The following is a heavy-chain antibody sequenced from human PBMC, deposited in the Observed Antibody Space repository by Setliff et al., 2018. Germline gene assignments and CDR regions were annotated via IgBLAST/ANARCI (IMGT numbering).Heavy chain of an antibody. Sequence: KASETLSLTCTVSGGSIGSGSYYWSWIRQPAGKGLEWIGRIYTSGSTNYNPSLKSRVTISVDTSKNQFSLKLSSVTAADTAVYYCARDQYNFWSGYFYESSWFDPWGQGTLVTVSS. CDR2: IYTSGST. CDR3: ARDQYNFWSGYFYESSWFDP. D-gene: IGHD3-3*01. CDR1: GGSIGSGSYY. J-gene: IGHJ5*02. V-gene: IGHV4-61*02.